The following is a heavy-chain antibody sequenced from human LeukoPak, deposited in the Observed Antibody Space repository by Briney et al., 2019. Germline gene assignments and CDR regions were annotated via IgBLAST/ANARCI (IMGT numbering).Heavy chain of an antibody. J-gene: IGHJ4*02. V-gene: IGHV1-69*04. Sequence: SVKVSCKASGGTFSSYAIGWVRPAPGQGLEWMGRIIPILGIANYAQKFQGRVTITADKSTSTAYMELSSLRSEDTAVYYCARDQYHIAVAGIDYWGQGTLVTVSS. D-gene: IGHD6-19*01. CDR2: IIPILGIA. CDR1: GGTFSSYA. CDR3: ARDQYHIAVAGIDY.